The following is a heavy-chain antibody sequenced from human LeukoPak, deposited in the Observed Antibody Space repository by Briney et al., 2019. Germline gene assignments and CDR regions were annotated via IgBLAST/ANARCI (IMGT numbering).Heavy chain of an antibody. CDR3: AIGGYSYGFDC. J-gene: IGHJ4*02. CDR1: GGSISSGGYY. D-gene: IGHD5-18*01. Sequence: SETLSLTCTVSGGSISSGGYYWSWIRQHPGKGLEWIGYIYYSGSTYYNPSLKSRVTISVDTSKNQFSLKLSSVTAADTAVYYCAIGGYSYGFDCWGQGTLVTVSS. V-gene: IGHV4-31*03. CDR2: IYYSGST.